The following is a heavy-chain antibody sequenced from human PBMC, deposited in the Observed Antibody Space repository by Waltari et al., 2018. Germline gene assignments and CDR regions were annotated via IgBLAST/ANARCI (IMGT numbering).Heavy chain of an antibody. V-gene: IGHV1-69-2*01. Sequence: EVQLVQSGAEVKKPGATVKISCKVSGYTFTDYYMHWVQPAPGKGLEWMGLVDPEDGETIYAEKFQGRVTITADTSTDTAYMELSSLRSEDTAVYYCATDPDYYDSSGYYYSDYWGQGTLVTVSS. CDR2: VDPEDGET. CDR3: ATDPDYYDSSGYYYSDY. CDR1: GYTFTDYY. D-gene: IGHD3-22*01. J-gene: IGHJ4*02.